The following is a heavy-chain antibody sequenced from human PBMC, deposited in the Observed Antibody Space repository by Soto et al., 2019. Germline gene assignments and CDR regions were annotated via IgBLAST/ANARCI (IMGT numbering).Heavy chain of an antibody. D-gene: IGHD6-13*01. V-gene: IGHV3-23*01. CDR2: ISGSGGST. J-gene: IGHJ4*02. CDR1: GFTFNSYA. Sequence: EVQLLESGGGLVQPGGSLRLSCAASGFTFNSYAMSWVRQAPGKGLEWVSAISGSGGSTYYADSVKGRFTISRDNSKNTLYLQMNSLRAEDTAVYYCANSRIAVAGVFDYWGQGTLVTVSS. CDR3: ANSRIAVAGVFDY.